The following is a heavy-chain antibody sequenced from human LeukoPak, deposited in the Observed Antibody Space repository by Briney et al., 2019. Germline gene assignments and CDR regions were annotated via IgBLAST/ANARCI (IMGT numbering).Heavy chain of an antibody. CDR3: AKVGGTTWYLDY. V-gene: IGHV3-7*01. D-gene: IGHD4-23*01. CDR2: TKQDGSEK. Sequence: GGSLRLSCAASGFTISTYWMSWVRQAPGRGLEWVANTKQDGSEKFYVDSVKGRFTISRDNAKNSLYLQMNSLRAEDTAVYYCAKVGGTTWYLDYWGQGILVTVSS. CDR1: GFTISTYW. J-gene: IGHJ4*02.